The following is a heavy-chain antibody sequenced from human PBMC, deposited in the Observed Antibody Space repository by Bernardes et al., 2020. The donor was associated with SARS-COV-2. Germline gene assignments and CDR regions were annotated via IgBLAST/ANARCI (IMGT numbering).Heavy chain of an antibody. Sequence: GSLRLSCAASGFTVSSNYMSWVRQAPGKGLEWVSVIYSGGSTYYADSVKGRFTISRDNSKNTLYLQMNSLRAEDTAVYYCARVAVAATEEYFDYWGQGTLVTVSS. J-gene: IGHJ4*02. CDR1: GFTVSSNY. CDR3: ARVAVAATEEYFDY. D-gene: IGHD2-15*01. V-gene: IGHV3-53*01. CDR2: IYSGGST.